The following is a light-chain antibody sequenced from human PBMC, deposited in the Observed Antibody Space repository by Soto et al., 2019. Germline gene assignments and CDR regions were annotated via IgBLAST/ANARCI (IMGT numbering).Light chain of an antibody. CDR2: GVS. CDR3: QQYNNWPYT. V-gene: IGKV3-15*01. Sequence: EIVMTQSPATLSVSPGERATLSCRASQSVSTNLAWYQQKPGQAPRLLIYGVSTRATGIPARFSGSGSGTEFTLTISGLQSEDFAVYYCQQYNNWPYTFGQGTKLEIK. J-gene: IGKJ2*01. CDR1: QSVSTN.